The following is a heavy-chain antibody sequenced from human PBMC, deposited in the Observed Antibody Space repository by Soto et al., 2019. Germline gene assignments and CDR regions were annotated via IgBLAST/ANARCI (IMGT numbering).Heavy chain of an antibody. CDR3: ARPSVAVTWGPFDY. V-gene: IGHV4-59*01. CDR2: IYYTGTT. J-gene: IGHJ4*02. CDR1: GGSISAYY. Sequence: QVQLQESGPGLVKPSETLSLTCTVSGGSISAYYWNWVRQPPGKGLEWIGNIYYTGTTNYNPSLKSRVTISVDTSKNQFSLKLSSVTAVDTAVYYCARPSVAVTWGPFDYWGQGTLVTVSS. D-gene: IGHD6-19*01.